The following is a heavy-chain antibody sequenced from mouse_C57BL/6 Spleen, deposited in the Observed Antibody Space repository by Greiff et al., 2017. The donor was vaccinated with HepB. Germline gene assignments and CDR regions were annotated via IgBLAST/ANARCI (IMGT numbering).Heavy chain of an antibody. J-gene: IGHJ4*01. D-gene: IGHD1-1*01. V-gene: IGHV1-7*01. CDR3: ARGTVVDYYAMDY. CDR1: GYTFTSYW. Sequence: QVQLQQSGAELAKPGASVKLSCKASGYTFTSYWMHWVKQRPGQGLEWIGYINPSSGYTKYNQKFKDKATLTADKSSSTAYMQLSSLTYEDSAVYYCARGTVVDYYAMDYWGQGTSVTVSS. CDR2: INPSSGYT.